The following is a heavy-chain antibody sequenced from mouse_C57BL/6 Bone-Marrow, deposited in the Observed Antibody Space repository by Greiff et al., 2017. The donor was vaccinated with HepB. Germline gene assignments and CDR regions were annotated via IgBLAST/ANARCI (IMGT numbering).Heavy chain of an antibody. J-gene: IGHJ1*03. CDR3: ARSGDGDWYFDV. V-gene: IGHV1-64*01. Sequence: QQPGAELVKPGASVKLSCKASGYTFTSYWMHWVKQRPGQGLEWIGMIHPNSGSTNYNEKFKSKATLTVDKSSSTAYMQLSSLTSEDSAVYYCARSGDGDWYFDVWGTGTTVTVSS. D-gene: IGHD3-1*01. CDR1: GYTFTSYW. CDR2: IHPNSGST.